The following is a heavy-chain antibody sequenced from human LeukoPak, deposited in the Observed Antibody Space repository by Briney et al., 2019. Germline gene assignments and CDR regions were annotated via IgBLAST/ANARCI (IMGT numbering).Heavy chain of an antibody. CDR3: AGAPRGYSYAYDY. CDR2: IYTSGST. CDR1: GVSLSSYY. Sequence: SETLSLTCTVSGVSLSSYYWTWIRQPAGKGLEWIGRIYTSGSTKSNPSLKSRVTISVDTSKNQFSLNLSSVTAADTAVYYCAGAPRGYSYAYDYWGQGTLVTVSS. J-gene: IGHJ4*02. D-gene: IGHD5-18*01. V-gene: IGHV4-4*07.